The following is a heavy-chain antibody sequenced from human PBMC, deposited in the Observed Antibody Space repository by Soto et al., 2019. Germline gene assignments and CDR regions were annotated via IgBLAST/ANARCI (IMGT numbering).Heavy chain of an antibody. CDR2: INHSGST. CDR1: GGSFSGYY. CDR3: AGARRYGYKRAVWDY. Sequence: SETLSLTCAAYGGSFSGYYCSWLRQPPGKGLESIGEINHSGSTNYNPSLKSRVTISVDTSKNQFSLQLRSVTAADTAVYYCAGARRYGYKRAVWDYWGQGTLVTV. D-gene: IGHD3-16*01. J-gene: IGHJ4*02. V-gene: IGHV4-34*01.